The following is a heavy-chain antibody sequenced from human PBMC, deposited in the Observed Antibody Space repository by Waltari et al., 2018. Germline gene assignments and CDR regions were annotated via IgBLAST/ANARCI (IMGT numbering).Heavy chain of an antibody. V-gene: IGHV3-64*07. CDR3: ARGWGSWYPQAPEYYFDY. J-gene: IGHJ4*02. Sequence: EVQLVESGGGLVQPGGSLRLSCAASGFTFSSYAMHWVRQAPGQGLEYVSAISSNGGSTYYADSVKGRFTISRDNSKNTLYLQMGSLRAEDMAVYYCARGWGSWYPQAPEYYFDYWGQGTLVTVSS. CDR1: GFTFSSYA. D-gene: IGHD6-13*01. CDR2: ISSNGGST.